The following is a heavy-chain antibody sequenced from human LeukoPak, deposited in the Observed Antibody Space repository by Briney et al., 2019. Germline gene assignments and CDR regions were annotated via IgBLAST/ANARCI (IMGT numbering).Heavy chain of an antibody. V-gene: IGHV3-23*01. CDR1: GFTFSSYA. CDR2: ISGSGGST. CDR3: AKDLRLSGVLDY. J-gene: IGHJ4*02. Sequence: GGSLRLSCAASGFTFSSYAMSWVRQAPGKGLEWVSAISGSGGSTYYADSVKGRFTISRDNPKNTLYLQMNSLRAEDTAVYYCAKDLRLSGVLDYWGQGTLVTVSS. D-gene: IGHD1-26*01.